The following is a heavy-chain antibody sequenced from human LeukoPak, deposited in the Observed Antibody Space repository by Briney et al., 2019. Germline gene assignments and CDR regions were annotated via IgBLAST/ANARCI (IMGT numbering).Heavy chain of an antibody. D-gene: IGHD3-3*01. J-gene: IGHJ3*02. CDR1: GFTFSNYW. V-gene: IGHV3-7*03. Sequence: GGSLRLSCAASGFTFSNYWMTWVRQAPGKGLEWVASIKQDGSEKQYVDSVKGRFTISRDNAKNSLYLQMNSLRADDTAVFFCARVLRTAADAFDIWGQGTLVAVSS. CDR3: ARVLRTAADAFDI. CDR2: IKQDGSEK.